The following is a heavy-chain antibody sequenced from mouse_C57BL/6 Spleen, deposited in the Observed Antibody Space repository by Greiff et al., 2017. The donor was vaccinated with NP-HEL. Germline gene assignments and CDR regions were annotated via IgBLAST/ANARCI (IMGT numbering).Heavy chain of an antibody. V-gene: IGHV1-9*01. J-gene: IGHJ4*01. CDR3: APLITTVVGHYYAMDY. CDR2: ILPGSGST. Sequence: QVTLKVSGAELMKPGASVKLSCKATGYTFTGYWIEWVKQRPGHGLEWIGEILPGSGSTNYNEKFKGKATFTADTSSNTAYMQLSSLTTEDSAIYYCAPLITTVVGHYYAMDYWGQGTSVTVSS. CDR1: GYTFTGYW. D-gene: IGHD1-1*01.